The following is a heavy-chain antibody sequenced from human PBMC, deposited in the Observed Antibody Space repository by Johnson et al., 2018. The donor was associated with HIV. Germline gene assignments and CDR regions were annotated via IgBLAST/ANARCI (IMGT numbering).Heavy chain of an antibody. CDR1: GFTFSSYA. CDR2: ISYDGSKK. Sequence: QVQLVESGGGVVQPGRSLRLSCAASGFTFSSYAMHWVRQAPGKGLELVAVISYDGSKKYYPDSVKGRFTISRDNSKNTLYLQMDSLRAEDTAVYYCARRAFEWELPGGAFDIWGQGTMVTVSS. CDR3: ARRAFEWELPGGAFDI. J-gene: IGHJ3*02. V-gene: IGHV3-30*04. D-gene: IGHD1-26*01.